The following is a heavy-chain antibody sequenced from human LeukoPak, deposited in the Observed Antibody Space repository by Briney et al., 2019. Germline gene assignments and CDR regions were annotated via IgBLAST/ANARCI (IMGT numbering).Heavy chain of an antibody. CDR3: ARESWSYYYDSSGYYGEPYNWFDP. CDR1: GYTFTSYA. J-gene: IGHJ5*02. Sequence: ASVKVSCKASGYTFTSYAMHWVRQAPGQRLEWMGWINAGNGNTKYSQGFQGRVTITRDTSASTAYMELSSLRSEDMAVYYCARESWSYYYDSSGYYGEPYNWFDPWGQGTLVTVSS. CDR2: INAGNGNT. D-gene: IGHD3-22*01. V-gene: IGHV1-3*03.